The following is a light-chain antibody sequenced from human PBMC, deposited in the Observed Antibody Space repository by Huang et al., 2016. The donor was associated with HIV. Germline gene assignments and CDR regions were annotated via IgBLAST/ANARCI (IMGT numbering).Light chain of an antibody. CDR1: QSRLNSNGYNY. CDR2: LVS. V-gene: IGKV2-28*01. J-gene: IGKJ2*01. Sequence: DIVLSQSPLSLPVTPGEPASISCRSSQSRLNSNGYNYLGWYLQKPGQSPQLLIYLVSMRAPGVPYRFSGSGSGTDFTLKISRMEAEDVGVYYCMQSLQTPRTFGQGTKVEIK. CDR3: MQSLQTPRT.